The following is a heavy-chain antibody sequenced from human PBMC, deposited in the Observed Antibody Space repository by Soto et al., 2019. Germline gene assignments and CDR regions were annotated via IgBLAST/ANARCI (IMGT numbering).Heavy chain of an antibody. V-gene: IGHV3-23*01. CDR3: AKDDFTDRGDDYFDY. CDR1: GFSFTNFA. J-gene: IGHJ4*02. CDR2: IGASGDIT. D-gene: IGHD2-21*02. Sequence: GGSLRLSCAASGFSFTNFAMSWVRQTPGKGLEWVAGIGASGDITWYADSVKGRLSISRDNSKNTLYLQLNSLRFEDTAVYYCAKDDFTDRGDDYFDYWGPGTLVTVSS.